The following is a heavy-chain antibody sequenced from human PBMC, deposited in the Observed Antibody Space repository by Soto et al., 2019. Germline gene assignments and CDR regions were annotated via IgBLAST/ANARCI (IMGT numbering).Heavy chain of an antibody. Sequence: PSETLSLTCTVSGGSISSGGYYWSWIRQHPGKGLEWIGYIYYSGSTYYNPSLNSRVTISVDKSKNQFSLKLTSVTAADTADYYCARTSYYDSTGYYNMDVWGQGTTVTV. V-gene: IGHV4-31*03. J-gene: IGHJ6*02. CDR3: ARTSYYDSTGYYNMDV. CDR2: IYYSGST. CDR1: GGSISSGGYY. D-gene: IGHD3-22*01.